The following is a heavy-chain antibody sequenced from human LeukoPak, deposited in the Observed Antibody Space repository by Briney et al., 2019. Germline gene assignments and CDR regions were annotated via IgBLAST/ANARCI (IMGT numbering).Heavy chain of an antibody. Sequence: PSEALSLTCTVSGASINSASYYWAWIRQPPGKGLEWIASMHYTGSTYFNPSLKSRVTISVDTSKNQFSLNLNSVTAADTAVYYCARDPRQGGDFWSATNWIDPWGQGTLVTVSS. CDR1: GASINSASYY. D-gene: IGHD3-3*01. CDR3: ARDPRQGGDFWSATNWIDP. J-gene: IGHJ5*02. V-gene: IGHV4-39*07. CDR2: MHYTGST.